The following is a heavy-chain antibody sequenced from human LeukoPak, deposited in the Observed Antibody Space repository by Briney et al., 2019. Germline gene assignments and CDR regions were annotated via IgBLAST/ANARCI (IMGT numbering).Heavy chain of an antibody. CDR1: RFTFSSYG. CDR2: ISYDGSNK. CDR3: AIGRTYYDFWSGSSLGY. Sequence: QPGRSLRLSCAASRFTFSSYGMHWVRQAPGKGLEWVAVISYDGSNKYYADSVKGRFTISRDNSKNTLYLQMNSLRAEDTAVYYCAIGRTYYDFWSGSSLGYWGQGTLVTVSS. J-gene: IGHJ4*02. V-gene: IGHV3-30*03. D-gene: IGHD3-3*01.